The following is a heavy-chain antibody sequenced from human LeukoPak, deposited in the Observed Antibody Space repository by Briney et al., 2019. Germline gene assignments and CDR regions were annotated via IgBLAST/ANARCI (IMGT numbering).Heavy chain of an antibody. J-gene: IGHJ6*03. D-gene: IGHD3-3*01. Sequence: GGSLRLSCAASGFTFSSYSMNWVRQAPGKGLEWVSSISSSSSYIYYADSVKGRFTISRDNAKNSLFLQMNSLRAEDTAVYYCAREEYDFSTGSLYYMDVWGTGTTVTVSS. V-gene: IGHV3-21*01. CDR2: ISSSSSYI. CDR1: GFTFSSYS. CDR3: AREEYDFSTGSLYYMDV.